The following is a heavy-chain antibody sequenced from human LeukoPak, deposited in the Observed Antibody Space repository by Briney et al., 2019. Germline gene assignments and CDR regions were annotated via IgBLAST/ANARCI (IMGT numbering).Heavy chain of an antibody. CDR3: ARVVVGATTLVPYYYYYYMDV. D-gene: IGHD1-26*01. V-gene: IGHV3-48*01. Sequence: GGSLRLSCAASGFTFSSYSMNWVRQAPGRGLEWVSYISSSSSTIYYADSVKGRFTISRDNAKNSLYLQMNSLRAEDTAVYYCARVVVGATTLVPYYYYYYMDVWGQGTTVTVSS. J-gene: IGHJ6*03. CDR1: GFTFSSYS. CDR2: ISSSSSTI.